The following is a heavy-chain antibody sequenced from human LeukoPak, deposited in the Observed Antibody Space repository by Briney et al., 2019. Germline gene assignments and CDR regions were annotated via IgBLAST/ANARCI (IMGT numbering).Heavy chain of an antibody. CDR2: FYISENT. D-gene: IGHD3-16*01. CDR1: GGSISSGSYC. CDR3: ARGSYGHIDH. Sequence: SETLSLTCTVSGGSISSGSYCWSWIRQPAGKGLEWIGRFYISENTKQYRPSLQTRVTVSPDTSKNQFSLKLNSLTAADTAVYCARGSYGHIDHWGQGILVTVSS. J-gene: IGHJ4*02. V-gene: IGHV4-61*02.